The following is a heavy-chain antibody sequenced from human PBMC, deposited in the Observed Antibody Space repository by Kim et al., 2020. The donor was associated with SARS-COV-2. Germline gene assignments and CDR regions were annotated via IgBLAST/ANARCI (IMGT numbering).Heavy chain of an antibody. D-gene: IGHD3-10*01. J-gene: IGHJ6*02. Sequence: GGSLRLSCAASGFTVSSNYMSWVRQAPGKGLEWVSVIYSGGSTYYADSVKGRFTISRHNSKNTLYLQMNSLRAEDTAVYYCAREVWFGVSMGMDVWGQGTTVTVSS. CDR2: IYSGGST. CDR3: AREVWFGVSMGMDV. CDR1: GFTVSSNY. V-gene: IGHV3-53*04.